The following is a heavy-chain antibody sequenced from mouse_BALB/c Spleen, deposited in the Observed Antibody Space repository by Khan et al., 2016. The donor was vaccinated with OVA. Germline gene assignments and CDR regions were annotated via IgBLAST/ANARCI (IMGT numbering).Heavy chain of an antibody. CDR1: GYTFTSYY. CDR2: IYPGNVNT. Sequence: QVQLKESGPELVKPGASVRISCKASGYTFTSYYIHWVKQRPGQGLEWIGWIYPGNVNTDYNEKFKGKATLTADKSSGTAYMQLSSLTSEDSAVYFCARWGGNYPSYAMDYWGQGTSVTVSS. D-gene: IGHD2-1*01. CDR3: ARWGGNYPSYAMDY. V-gene: IGHV1S56*01. J-gene: IGHJ4*01.